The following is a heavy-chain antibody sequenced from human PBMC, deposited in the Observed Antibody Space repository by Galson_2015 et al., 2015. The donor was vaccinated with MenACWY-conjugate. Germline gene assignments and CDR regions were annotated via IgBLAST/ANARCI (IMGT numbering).Heavy chain of an antibody. CDR1: GYTFTTYW. CDR2: ISPGDSET. Sequence: SGAEVKKPGESLKISCKGSGYTFTTYWIGWVRQLPGKGLEWMGLISPGDSETRYSPAFQGQVTISADKSISTAYVQWDSLQAPDTAMYYCARHPPGGRGMDVWGQGTTVTVSS. CDR3: ARHPPGGRGMDV. V-gene: IGHV5-51*01. D-gene: IGHD1-26*01. J-gene: IGHJ6*02.